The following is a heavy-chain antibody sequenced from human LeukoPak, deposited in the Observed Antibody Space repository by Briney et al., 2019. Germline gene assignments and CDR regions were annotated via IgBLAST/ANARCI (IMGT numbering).Heavy chain of an antibody. CDR1: GFTLSDYY. CDR3: ARRRDFFDY. V-gene: IGHV3-11*01. Sequence: GGSLRLSCAASGFTLSDYYMSWVRQAPGKGLEWVSYISSSGSTIDYADSVKGRFTISRDNAKNSLYLQMSSLRAEDTAVYYCARRRDFFDYWGQGTLVTVSS. J-gene: IGHJ4*02. CDR2: ISSSGSTI.